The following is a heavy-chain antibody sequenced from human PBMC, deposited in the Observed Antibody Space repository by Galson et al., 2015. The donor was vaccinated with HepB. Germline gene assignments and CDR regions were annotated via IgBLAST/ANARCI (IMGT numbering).Heavy chain of an antibody. Sequence: SLRLSCAASGFTFSSYSMNWVRQAPGKGLEWVSYISSSSSTIYYADSVKGRFTISRDNAKNSLYLQMNSLRAEDTAVYYCARGYSSGWYDGAYFDYWGQGTLVTVSS. D-gene: IGHD6-19*01. CDR1: GFTFSSYS. CDR3: ARGYSSGWYDGAYFDY. CDR2: ISSSSSTI. J-gene: IGHJ4*02. V-gene: IGHV3-48*01.